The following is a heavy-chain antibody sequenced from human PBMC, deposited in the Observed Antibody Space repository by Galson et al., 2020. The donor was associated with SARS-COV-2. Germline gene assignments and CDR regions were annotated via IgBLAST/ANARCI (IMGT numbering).Heavy chain of an antibody. J-gene: IGHJ4*02. CDR1: GFTFSSYA. CDR2: ISYDGSNK. V-gene: IGHV3-30-3*01. D-gene: IGHD2-2*01. CDR3: ASLVVPAATPQIRHYFDY. Sequence: GESLKISCAASGFTFSSYAMHWVRQAPGKGLEWVAVISYDGSNKYYADSVKGRFTISRDNSKNTLYLQMNSLRAEDTAVYYCASLVVPAATPQIRHYFDYWGQGTLVTVSS.